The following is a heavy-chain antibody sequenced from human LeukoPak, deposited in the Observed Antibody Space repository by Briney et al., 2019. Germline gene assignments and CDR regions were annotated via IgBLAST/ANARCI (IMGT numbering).Heavy chain of an antibody. D-gene: IGHD2-21*02. CDR3: ATDWECGGDCSGDY. CDR1: GYTLTELS. Sequence: ASVKVSCKVSGYTLTELSMHWVRQAPGKGLEWMGGFDPEDGETIYAQKFQGRVTMTEDTSTDTAYMELSSLRFEDTAVYYCATDWECGGDCSGDYWGQGTLVTVSS. V-gene: IGHV1-24*01. CDR2: FDPEDGET. J-gene: IGHJ4*02.